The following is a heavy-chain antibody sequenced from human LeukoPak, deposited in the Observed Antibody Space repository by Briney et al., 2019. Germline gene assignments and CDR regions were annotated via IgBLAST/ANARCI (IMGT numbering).Heavy chain of an antibody. CDR2: INHGGST. Sequence: SETLSLTCAVYGGSFSGYYWSWIRQPPGKGLEWIGEINHGGSTNYNPSLKSRVTISVDTSKNQFSLKLSSVTAADTAVYYCARGLKQWLVRYYYYYYMDVWGKGTTVTVSS. V-gene: IGHV4-34*01. J-gene: IGHJ6*03. CDR1: GGSFSGYY. D-gene: IGHD6-19*01. CDR3: ARGLKQWLVRYYYYYYMDV.